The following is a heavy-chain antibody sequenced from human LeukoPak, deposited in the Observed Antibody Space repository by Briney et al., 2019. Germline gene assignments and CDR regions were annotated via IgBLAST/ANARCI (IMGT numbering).Heavy chain of an antibody. CDR2: IYTSGST. D-gene: IGHD3-10*01. V-gene: IGHV4-61*02. CDR3: ARETDLYGSGTTYDY. J-gene: IGHJ4*02. Sequence: SETLSLICTVSGGSISSGSYYWSWMRQPAGKGLEWIGRIYTSGSTNYNPSLKSRVTISVDTSKNQFSLKLSSVTAADTAVYYCARETDLYGSGTTYDYWGQGTLVTVSS. CDR1: GGSISSGSYY.